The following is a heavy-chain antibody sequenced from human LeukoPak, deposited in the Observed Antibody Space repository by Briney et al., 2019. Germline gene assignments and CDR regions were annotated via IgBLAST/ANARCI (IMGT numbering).Heavy chain of an antibody. Sequence: SETLSLTCTVSGGSISSSSYYWGWIRQPPGKGLEWIGSIYYSGTPYSNPSLKSRVTISVDTSKNQFSPKLSSVTAADTAVYYCASDSSGYYYIDYWGQGTLVTVSS. J-gene: IGHJ4*02. D-gene: IGHD3-22*01. CDR3: ASDSSGYYYIDY. CDR2: IYYSGTP. V-gene: IGHV4-39*07. CDR1: GGSISSSSYY.